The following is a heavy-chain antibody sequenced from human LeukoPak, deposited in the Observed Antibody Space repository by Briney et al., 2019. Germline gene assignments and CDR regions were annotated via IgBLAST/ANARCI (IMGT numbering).Heavy chain of an antibody. V-gene: IGHV3-21*01. D-gene: IGHD2-15*01. J-gene: IGHJ3*02. Sequence: GGSLRLSCAASGFTFSSYSMNWVRQAPGKGLEWVSSISSSSSYIYYADSVKGRFTISRDNAKNSLYLQMNSLRAEDTAVYYCASGYCSGGSCYSGAFDTWGQGTMVTVSS. CDR2: ISSSSSYI. CDR3: ASGYCSGGSCYSGAFDT. CDR1: GFTFSSYS.